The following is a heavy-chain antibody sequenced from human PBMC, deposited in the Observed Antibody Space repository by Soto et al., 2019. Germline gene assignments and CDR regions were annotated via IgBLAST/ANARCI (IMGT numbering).Heavy chain of an antibody. CDR3: ARDRGIAAAGTVEYFQH. CDR2: ISSSSSYI. V-gene: IGHV3-21*01. D-gene: IGHD6-13*01. Sequence: EVQLVESGGGLVKPGGSLRLSCAASGFTFSSYSMNWVRQAPGKGLEWVSSISSSSSYIYYADSVKGRFTISRDNAKNSLYLQMNSLRAEDTAVYYYARDRGIAAAGTVEYFQHWGQGTLVTVSS. CDR1: GFTFSSYS. J-gene: IGHJ1*01.